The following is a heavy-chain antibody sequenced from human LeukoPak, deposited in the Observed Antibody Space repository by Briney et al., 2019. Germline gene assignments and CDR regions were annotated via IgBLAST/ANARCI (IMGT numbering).Heavy chain of an antibody. V-gene: IGHV5-51*01. Sequence: GESLKISCKGSGFSFTTYWIAWVRQMPGKGLEWMGIIYPGDSDTRYSPSFQGQVTISADKSINTAYLQWNSLQASDTAIYYCARVVGAAPFDYWGQGTLVTVSS. CDR1: GFSFTTYW. CDR2: IYPGDSDT. D-gene: IGHD2-2*01. J-gene: IGHJ4*02. CDR3: ARVVGAAPFDY.